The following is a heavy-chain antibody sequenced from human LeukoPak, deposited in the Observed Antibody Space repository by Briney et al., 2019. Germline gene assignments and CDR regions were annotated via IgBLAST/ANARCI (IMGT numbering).Heavy chain of an antibody. J-gene: IGHJ6*03. V-gene: IGHV4-34*01. Sequence: SETLSLTCAVYGGSFSGYYWSWIRQPPGKGLEWIGEINHSGSTNYNPSLKSRVTISVDKSKNQFSLKLSSVTAADTAVYYCARANDYGDPLPRYMDVWGKGTTVTVSS. D-gene: IGHD4-17*01. CDR2: INHSGST. CDR1: GGSFSGYY. CDR3: ARANDYGDPLPRYMDV.